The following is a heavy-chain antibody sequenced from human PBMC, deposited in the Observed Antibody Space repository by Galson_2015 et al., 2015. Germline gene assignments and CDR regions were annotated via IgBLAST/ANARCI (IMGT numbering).Heavy chain of an antibody. CDR1: GLIVNSNY. D-gene: IGHD4/OR15-4a*01. CDR3: ARGGAPLTIRPLDF. Sequence: SLRLSCAVSGLIVNSNYMSWVRQAPGKGLEWVSVIYGGGTTNYADSVKSRFTISRDASKNTLFLQMNSLRAEDTAVYYCARGGAPLTIRPLDFWGQGTLVTVSS. J-gene: IGHJ4*02. CDR2: IYGGGTT. V-gene: IGHV3-53*01.